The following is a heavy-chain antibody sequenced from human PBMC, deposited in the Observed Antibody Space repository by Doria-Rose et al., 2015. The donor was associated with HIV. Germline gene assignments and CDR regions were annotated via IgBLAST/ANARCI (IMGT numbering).Heavy chain of an antibody. Sequence: SGPVLVKPTETLTLTCTVSGVSLSSPGMGVSWIRQPPGKALEWLAHLFSDDDRSYKTSLRSRLTISRGTSKSQVVLTMTDMDPVDTATYYCARIKSSRWYHKYYFDFWGQGTLVIVSA. CDR3: ARIKSSRWYHKYYFDF. V-gene: IGHV2-26*01. D-gene: IGHD6-13*01. CDR2: LFSDDDR. CDR1: GVSLSSPGMG. J-gene: IGHJ4*02.